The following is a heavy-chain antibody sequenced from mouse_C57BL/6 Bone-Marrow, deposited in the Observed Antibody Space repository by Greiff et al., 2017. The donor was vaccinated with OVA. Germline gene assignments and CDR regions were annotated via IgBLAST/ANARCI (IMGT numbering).Heavy chain of an antibody. J-gene: IGHJ4*01. V-gene: IGHV14-3*01. CDR3: ARGNFGSSFYAMGY. CDR2: IDPANDNT. CDR1: GFNIKNTY. D-gene: IGHD1-1*01. Sequence: VQLQQSVAKLVRPGASVKLSCTASGFNIKNTYMHWVKQRPEQGLEWIGRIDPANDNTKYAPKFQGKATMTADTSSNTAYLQLSSLSSEDTAVYCCARGNFGSSFYAMGYRGQGTSVTVSS.